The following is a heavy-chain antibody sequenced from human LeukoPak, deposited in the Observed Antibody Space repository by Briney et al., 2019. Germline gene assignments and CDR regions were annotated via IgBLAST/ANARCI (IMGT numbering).Heavy chain of an antibody. Sequence: GRSLRLSCAASGFTFSSYGMHWVRQAPGKGLEWVAVIWYDGSNKYYADSVKGRFTISRDDSKNTLYLQMNSLRAEDAAVYYRAKECGLYYYYYYGMDVWGQGTTVTVSS. CDR3: AKECGLYYYYYYGMDV. J-gene: IGHJ6*02. CDR2: IWYDGSNK. CDR1: GFTFSSYG. V-gene: IGHV3-33*06. D-gene: IGHD6-25*01.